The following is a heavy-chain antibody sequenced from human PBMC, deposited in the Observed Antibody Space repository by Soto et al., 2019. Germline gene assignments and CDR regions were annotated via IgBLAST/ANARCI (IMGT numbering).Heavy chain of an antibody. Sequence: GGSLRLSCVASGFTFSTFSLNWVRQAPGKGLEWVSSISGSSSCTYYADSVKGRFTISRDNSKNTLYLQMNSLRAEDTAVYYCAWALSSGWAFDYWGQGTLVTVSS. CDR3: AWALSSGWAFDY. V-gene: IGHV3-21*04. D-gene: IGHD6-19*01. J-gene: IGHJ4*02. CDR1: GFTFSTFS. CDR2: ISGSSSCT.